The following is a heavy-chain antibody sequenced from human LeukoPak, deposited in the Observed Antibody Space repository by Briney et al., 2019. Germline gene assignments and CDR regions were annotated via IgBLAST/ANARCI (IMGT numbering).Heavy chain of an antibody. D-gene: IGHD5-24*01. V-gene: IGHV3-23*01. CDR2: ISPSGDIK. Sequence: GGSLRLSRAASGFTLSNAWMNWVRQAPGKGLEWVSGISPSGDIKYYVDSVKGRFTVSRDNSKNTLYLQINSLRDEDTAVYYCAKDDAWLQYNDWGQGTLVTVSS. CDR3: AKDDAWLQYND. CDR1: GFTLSNAW. J-gene: IGHJ4*02.